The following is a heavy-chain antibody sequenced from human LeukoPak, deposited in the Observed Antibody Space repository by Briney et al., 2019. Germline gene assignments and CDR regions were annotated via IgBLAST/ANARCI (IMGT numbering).Heavy chain of an antibody. V-gene: IGHV4-4*07. CDR2: IYTGGST. CDR1: GDSFNSYY. J-gene: IGHJ4*02. Sequence: PSETLSLTCTVSGDSFNSYYWSWIRQPAGKGLEWIGHIYTGGSTSYDPSLKSRVTMSVDTSKNQFSLKLSSVTAADTAVYYCARSATVYSPFAYWGQGTLVTVSS. D-gene: IGHD4-17*01. CDR3: ARSATVYSPFAY.